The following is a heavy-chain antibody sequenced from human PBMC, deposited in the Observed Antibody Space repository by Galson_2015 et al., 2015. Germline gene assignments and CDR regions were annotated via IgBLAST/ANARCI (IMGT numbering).Heavy chain of an antibody. V-gene: IGHV7-4-1*01. Sequence: SVKVSCQASGYTFTSYAMNWVRQAPGQGLEWMGWINTNTGNPTYAQGFTGRFVFSLDTSVSTAYLQICSLKAEDTAVYYCASGYGSGTAYYGMDVWGQGTTVTVSS. CDR2: INTNTGNP. J-gene: IGHJ6*02. D-gene: IGHD3-10*01. CDR1: GYTFTSYA. CDR3: ASGYGSGTAYYGMDV.